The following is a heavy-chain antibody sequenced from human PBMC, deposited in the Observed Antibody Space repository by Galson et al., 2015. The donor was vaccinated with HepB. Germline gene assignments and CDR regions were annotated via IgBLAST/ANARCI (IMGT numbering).Heavy chain of an antibody. V-gene: IGHV3-74*01. J-gene: IGHJ4*02. CDR2: INSDGSST. CDR1: GFTFSNFW. Sequence: SLRLSCAASGFTFSNFWMHWVRQAPGKGLVWVSRINSDGSSTSYADSVKGRFTISRDNAKNMLYLQMNSLKAEDTAVYYCAREGFSGWYEDYWGQGTLVTVSS. D-gene: IGHD6-19*01. CDR3: AREGFSGWYEDY.